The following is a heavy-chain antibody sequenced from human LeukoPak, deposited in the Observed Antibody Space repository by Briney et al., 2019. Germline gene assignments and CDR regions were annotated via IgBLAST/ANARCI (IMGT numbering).Heavy chain of an antibody. Sequence: SETLSLTCAVYGGSFSGYYWSWIRQPPGKGLEWIGEINHSGSTNYNPSLKSRVTISVDTSKNHISLKVTSVTAADTAVYYCARHQEMATILSWFDPWGQGTLVTVSS. J-gene: IGHJ5*02. V-gene: IGHV4-34*01. CDR1: GGSFSGYY. CDR3: ARHQEMATILSWFDP. D-gene: IGHD5-24*01. CDR2: INHSGST.